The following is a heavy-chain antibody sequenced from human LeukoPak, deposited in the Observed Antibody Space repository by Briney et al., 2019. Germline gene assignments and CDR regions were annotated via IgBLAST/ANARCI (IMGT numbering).Heavy chain of an antibody. V-gene: IGHV4-39*01. CDR2: IYYSGTT. CDR1: GGSINSSSYY. J-gene: IGHJ4*02. Sequence: SETLSLTCTVSGGSINSSSYYWGWIRQPPGKGLEWIGSIYYSGTTYYNPSLKSRVTISEDTSKNQFSLKLSSVTAADTAVYYCARYEGQWLALDYWGQGTLVTVSP. D-gene: IGHD6-19*01. CDR3: ARYEGQWLALDY.